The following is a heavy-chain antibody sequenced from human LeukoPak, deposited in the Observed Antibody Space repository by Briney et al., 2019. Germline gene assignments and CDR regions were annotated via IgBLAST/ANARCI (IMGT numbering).Heavy chain of an antibody. D-gene: IGHD4-17*01. Sequence: PGGSLRLSCAASGFSFSSYAMTWVRQAPGKGLEWVSTISGSGSTTYYADPVKGRLTISRDNSKNTLYLQMNSLRAEDTALYYCAKGLRYSDYWGQGTLVTISS. V-gene: IGHV3-23*01. CDR1: GFSFSSYA. CDR3: AKGLRYSDY. J-gene: IGHJ4*02. CDR2: ISGSGSTT.